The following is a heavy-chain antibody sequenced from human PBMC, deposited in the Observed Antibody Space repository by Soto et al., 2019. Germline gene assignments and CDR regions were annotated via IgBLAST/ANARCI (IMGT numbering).Heavy chain of an antibody. Sequence: GGSLRLSCAAAGFTFSDNYMSWIRQAPGKGLGWVSYITGSGKTIYYADSVKGRFTISRDNAKNSLYLQMNSLRADDPAVYYCARAKDLGNWFDRWGQGTLVTVSS. CDR1: GFTFSDNY. V-gene: IGHV3-11*01. D-gene: IGHD2-15*01. J-gene: IGHJ5*02. CDR2: ITGSGKTI. CDR3: ARAKDLGNWFDR.